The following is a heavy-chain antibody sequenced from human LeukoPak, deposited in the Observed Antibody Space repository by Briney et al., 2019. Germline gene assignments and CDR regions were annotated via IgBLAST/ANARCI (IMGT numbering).Heavy chain of an antibody. D-gene: IGHD5-12*01. J-gene: IGHJ5*02. CDR1: GFTFTAYA. Sequence: GGSLRLSCAASGFTFTAYAMSWVRQDPRAGLEWVSGITGSGGHTVYADSVKGRFTISRDNSRNTLFLQMNSLRVDDTAVYYCAMDPNGNYIGATSFDPWGRGTLATVSS. CDR2: ITGSGGHT. V-gene: IGHV3-23*01. CDR3: AMDPNGNYIGATSFDP.